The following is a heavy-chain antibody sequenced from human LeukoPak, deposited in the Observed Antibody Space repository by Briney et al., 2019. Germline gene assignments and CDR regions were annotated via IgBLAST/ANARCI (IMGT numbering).Heavy chain of an antibody. CDR3: ARGAGGYRFDP. J-gene: IGHJ5*02. CDR2: IYNRGST. Sequence: SETLSLTCTVSGGSMSDYHWSWIRQPPGKGLEYIGYIYNRGSTHYNPSLKSRVTISADTSKKQFFLKLTSVTAADTAVYYCARGAGGYRFDPWGQGTLVIVSS. D-gene: IGHD1-1*01. V-gene: IGHV4-59*01. CDR1: GGSMSDYH.